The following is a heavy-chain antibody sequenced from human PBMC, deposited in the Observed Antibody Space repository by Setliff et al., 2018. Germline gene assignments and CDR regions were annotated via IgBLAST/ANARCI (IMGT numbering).Heavy chain of an antibody. CDR1: GFTFSNYW. V-gene: IGHV3-23*01. J-gene: IGHJ3*02. CDR2: ITGNGNSL. CDR3: AKDRKNYYDTSGYPDAFDI. Sequence: HPGGSLRLSCAASGFTFSNYWMHWVRQVPGKGLVWVSTITGNGNSLYYADSVKGRFIVSRDNSKNTMYLQLRSLRADDTAIYYCAKDRKNYYDTSGYPDAFDIWGQGTTVT. D-gene: IGHD3-22*01.